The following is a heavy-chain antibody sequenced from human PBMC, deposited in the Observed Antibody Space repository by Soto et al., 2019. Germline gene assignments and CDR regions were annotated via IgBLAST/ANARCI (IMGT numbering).Heavy chain of an antibody. CDR3: ARPYTRGWYYFDN. CDR2: IWYDGSDK. J-gene: IGHJ4*02. Sequence: QVQLVESGGGVVQPGRSLRLSCAASGSTFSTDIMHWVRQAPGKGLEWVALIWYDGSDKYYTDSVKGRFTISRDNSKNTLYLEMNSLRAEDTAVYYCARPYTRGWYYFDNWGQGTLVTVSS. D-gene: IGHD6-19*01. V-gene: IGHV3-33*01. CDR1: GSTFSTDI.